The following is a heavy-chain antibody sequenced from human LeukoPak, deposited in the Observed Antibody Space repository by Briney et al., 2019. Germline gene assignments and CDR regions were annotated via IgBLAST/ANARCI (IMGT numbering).Heavy chain of an antibody. Sequence: SETLSLTCTVSGGSISSTTYYWGWIRQPPGKGLEWIGSIYHSGNIYYNPSLRSRVTISVDTSKNQFSLKLSSVTAADTAVYYCARHDSSGPYNAFDIWGQGTMVTVSS. V-gene: IGHV4-39*01. J-gene: IGHJ3*02. D-gene: IGHD3-22*01. CDR2: IYHSGNI. CDR3: ARHDSSGPYNAFDI. CDR1: GGSISSTTYY.